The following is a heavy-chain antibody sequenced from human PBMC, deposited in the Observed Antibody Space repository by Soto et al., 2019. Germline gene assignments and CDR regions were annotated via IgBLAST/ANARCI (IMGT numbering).Heavy chain of an antibody. V-gene: IGHV3-74*01. J-gene: IGHJ3*02. D-gene: IGHD3-3*01. CDR1: GFTFSSYW. CDR2: INSDGSST. CDR3: ARGRYYDFWSGYPAGQPEAFDI. Sequence: EVQLVESGGGLVQPGGSLRLSCAASGFTFSSYWMHWVRQAPGKGLVWVSRINSDGSSTSYADSVKGRFTISRDNAKNTLYLQMNSLRAEDTAVYYCARGRYYDFWSGYPAGQPEAFDIWGQGTMVTVSS.